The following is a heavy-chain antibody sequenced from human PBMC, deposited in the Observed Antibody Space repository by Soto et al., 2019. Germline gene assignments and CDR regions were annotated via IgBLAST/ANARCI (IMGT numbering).Heavy chain of an antibody. D-gene: IGHD1-26*01. Sequence: QVQLVESGGGVVQPGRSLRLYCAASGFTFSSYGMHWVRQARGKGLEWVAVIWYDGSNKYYADSVEGRFTISRDNSKNTLYLPMNSLRAEDTAVYYCARDAGNAFDIWGQGTMVTVSS. CDR2: IWYDGSNK. CDR1: GFTFSSYG. CDR3: ARDAGNAFDI. V-gene: IGHV3-33*01. J-gene: IGHJ3*02.